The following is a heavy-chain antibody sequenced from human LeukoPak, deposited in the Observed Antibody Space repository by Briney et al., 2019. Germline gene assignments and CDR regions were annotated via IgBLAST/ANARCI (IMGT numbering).Heavy chain of an antibody. CDR1: GGSISGDY. CDR3: ARDYYYLDV. V-gene: IGHV4-59*01. Sequence: SETLSLTCSVSGGSISGDYWSWIRQPSGKGLEWIGYIYYSGSTNYNPSLKSRVTISVDTSKNQFSLKLSSVTAADTAVYYCARDYYYLDVWGKGTTVTISS. CDR2: IYYSGST. J-gene: IGHJ6*03.